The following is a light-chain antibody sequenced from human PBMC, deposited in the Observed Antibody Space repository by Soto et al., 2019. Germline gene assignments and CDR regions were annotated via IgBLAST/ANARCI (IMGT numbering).Light chain of an antibody. CDR3: HQYHSPPQT. V-gene: IGKV3-20*01. CDR2: AAS. Sequence: EIVLMQSPGTLSLSPGERVTLSCRASQTMTRAYLAWYQQKPGQAPRLLIYAASYRATGIPDKFSGSGSGTDFSLTISRLEPEDSAVYYCHQYHSPPQTFGQGTKVDIK. CDR1: QTMTRAY. J-gene: IGKJ2*01.